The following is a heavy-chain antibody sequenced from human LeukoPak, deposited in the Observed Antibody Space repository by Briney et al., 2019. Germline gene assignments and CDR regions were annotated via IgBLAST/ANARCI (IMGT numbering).Heavy chain of an antibody. Sequence: ASVKVSCKASGYTFNNYDINWVRQAPGQGLEWMGWMNPNSGNTGYAQKFQGRFTLTRETFISTAYMELSSLRSDDTAVYYCVRAMAPRHTFNYQCAIHLWRQGPMDTVSS. CDR3: VRAMAPRHTFNYQCAIHL. D-gene: IGHD2-2*02. J-gene: IGHJ6*02. V-gene: IGHV1-8*01. CDR1: GYTFNNYD. CDR2: MNPNSGNT.